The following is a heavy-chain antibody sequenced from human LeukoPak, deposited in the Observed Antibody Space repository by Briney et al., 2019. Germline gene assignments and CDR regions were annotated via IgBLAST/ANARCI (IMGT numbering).Heavy chain of an antibody. CDR2: INHSGST. V-gene: IGHV4-34*01. Sequence: PSETLSLTCAVYGGSFSYYYWSWIRQPPGKGLEWIGEINHSGSTNYNPSLKSRVTISVDTSKNQFSLKLSSVTAADTAVYYCARGSAPDYCSSTSCYDDYWGQGTLVTVSS. CDR1: GGSFSYYY. J-gene: IGHJ4*02. D-gene: IGHD2-2*01. CDR3: ARGSAPDYCSSTSCYDDY.